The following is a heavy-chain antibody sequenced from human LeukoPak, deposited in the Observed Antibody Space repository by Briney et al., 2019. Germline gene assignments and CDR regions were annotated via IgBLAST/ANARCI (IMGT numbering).Heavy chain of an antibody. D-gene: IGHD6-13*01. J-gene: IGHJ6*02. V-gene: IGHV1-8*01. Sequence: ASVKVSCKASGYTFTSYDINWVQQATGQGLEWMGWMNPNSGNTGYAQKFQGRVTMTRNTSISTAYMELSSLRSEDTAVYYCASPIAAAGRRYYYYGMDVWGQGTTVTVSS. CDR3: ASPIAAAGRRYYYYGMDV. CDR1: GYTFTSYD. CDR2: MNPNSGNT.